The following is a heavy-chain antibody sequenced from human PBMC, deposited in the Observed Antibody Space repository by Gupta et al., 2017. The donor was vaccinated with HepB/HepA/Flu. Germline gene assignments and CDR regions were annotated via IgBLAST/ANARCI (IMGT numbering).Heavy chain of an antibody. J-gene: IGHJ4*02. CDR2: INSDGSST. D-gene: IGHD1-26*01. CDR1: GFTFSAYW. Sequence: EVQLVESGGGLVQPGGSLRLSCAASGFTFSAYWMYWVRQAPGRGLVWVSRINSDGSSTNYADSVKGRFTISRDNAKNTLYLQMNSLRAEDTAIYYCARGPQYSGSYYPGDYWGQGTLVT. CDR3: ARGPQYSGSYYPGDY. V-gene: IGHV3-74*01.